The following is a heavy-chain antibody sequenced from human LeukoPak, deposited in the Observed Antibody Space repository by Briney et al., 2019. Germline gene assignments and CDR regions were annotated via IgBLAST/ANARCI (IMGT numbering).Heavy chain of an antibody. CDR2: IIPILGIA. CDR3: ARVSEYSYSYRGENYRGY. Sequence: PTVKVSSTASARTFTSYAISWVRQAPGQGPESMGTIIPILGIANYAQKFQGRVTITADKSTSTAYMELSSLRSEDTAVYYCARVSEYSYSYRGENYRGYWGQGTLVTVSS. CDR1: ARTFTSYA. J-gene: IGHJ4*02. V-gene: IGHV1-69*04. D-gene: IGHD5-18*01.